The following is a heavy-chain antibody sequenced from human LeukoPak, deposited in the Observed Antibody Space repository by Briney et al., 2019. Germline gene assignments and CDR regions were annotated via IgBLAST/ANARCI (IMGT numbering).Heavy chain of an antibody. D-gene: IGHD3-22*01. V-gene: IGHV3-21*01. CDR2: ISSSSSYI. Sequence: GGSLRLSCAASGFTFSSYSMNWVRQAPGKGLEWVSSISSSSSYIYYADSVKGRFTISRDNAKNSLYLQMNRLRAEDTAVYYCASNPKYYYDSSGYYRPGDYWGQGTLVTVSS. CDR3: ASNPKYYYDSSGYYRPGDY. CDR1: GFTFSSYS. J-gene: IGHJ4*02.